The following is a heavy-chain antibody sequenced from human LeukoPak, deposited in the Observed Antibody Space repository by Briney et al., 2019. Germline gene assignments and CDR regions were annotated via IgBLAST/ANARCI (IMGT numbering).Heavy chain of an antibody. V-gene: IGHV1-2*02. J-gene: IGHJ4*02. D-gene: IGHD6-13*01. CDR3: AREEQHQRGRHFEY. CDR1: GYTFSGYY. Sequence: ASVKVSCKASGYTFSGYYIHWVRQGPGQGLEWMGWINPNSGTNYAQNFQGRVTMTRDTSISTTYMELSRLRSDDTAVYYCAREEQHQRGRHFEYWGQGTLVTVSS. CDR2: INPNSGT.